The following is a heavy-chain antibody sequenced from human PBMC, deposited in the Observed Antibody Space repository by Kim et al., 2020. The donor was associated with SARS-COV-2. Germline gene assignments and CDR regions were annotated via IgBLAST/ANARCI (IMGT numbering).Heavy chain of an antibody. V-gene: IGHV3-48*04. J-gene: IGHJ6*02. CDR2: ISSSSSTI. CDR3: ARSDYGSGSYYYYYGMDV. D-gene: IGHD3-10*01. Sequence: GGSLRLSCAASGFTFSSYSMNWVRQAPGKGLEWVSYISSSSSTIYYADSVKGRFTISRDNAKNSLYLQMNSLRAEDTAVYYCARSDYGSGSYYYYYGMDVWGQGTTVTVSS. CDR1: GFTFSSYS.